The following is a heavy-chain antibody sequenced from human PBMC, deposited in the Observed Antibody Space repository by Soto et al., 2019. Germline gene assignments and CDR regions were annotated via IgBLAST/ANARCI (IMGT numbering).Heavy chain of an antibody. Sequence: GGSLRLSCAASGFTFSSYAMSWVRQAPGKGLEWVSAISGSGGSTYYADSVKGRFTISRDNSKNTLYLQMNSLRAEDTAVYYCAKSGFNSGSFKGLDYWGQGTLVTVSS. CDR2: ISGSGGST. CDR3: AKSGFNSGSFKGLDY. V-gene: IGHV3-23*01. J-gene: IGHJ4*02. D-gene: IGHD1-26*01. CDR1: GFTFSSYA.